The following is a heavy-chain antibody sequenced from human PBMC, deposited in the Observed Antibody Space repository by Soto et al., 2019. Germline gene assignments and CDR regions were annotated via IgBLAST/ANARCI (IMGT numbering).Heavy chain of an antibody. Sequence: GASVKVSCKASGYTFTSYDIKWVLQATGQGLELMGWMNPNSGDTGYAQKFQGRVTMTRNTSISTAYMELSSLRSEDTAVYYCAREGGGGYYDFSSGYPDGMDVWGQGTTVTVYS. D-gene: IGHD3-3*01. CDR3: AREGGGGYYDFSSGYPDGMDV. J-gene: IGHJ6*02. CDR1: GYTFTSYD. CDR2: MNPNSGDT. V-gene: IGHV1-8*01.